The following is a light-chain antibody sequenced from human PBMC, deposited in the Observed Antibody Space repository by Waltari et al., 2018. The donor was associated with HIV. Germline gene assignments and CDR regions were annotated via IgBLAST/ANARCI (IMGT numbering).Light chain of an antibody. V-gene: IGKV2-28*01. J-gene: IGKJ1*01. CDR2: LGS. CDR3: MQALQTPWT. Sequence: DIVMTQSPLSLSATPGEPASISCRSGQSLLHSNGYNYLDWYLQKPGQSPQLLIYLGSNRASGVPDRFTGSGSGTDFTLKISRVEAEDVGVYYCMQALQTPWTFGQGTKVEIK. CDR1: QSLLHSNGYNY.